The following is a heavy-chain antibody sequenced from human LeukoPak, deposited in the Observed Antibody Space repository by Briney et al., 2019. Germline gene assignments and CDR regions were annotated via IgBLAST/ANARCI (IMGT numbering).Heavy chain of an antibody. Sequence: PSETLPLTCTVSGGSISSSSYFWGWIRQPPGKGLEWIGSIFYSGNTFYNPSLKSRVTISVDTSKNQFSLKLSSVTAADTAVYYCARAPGGYSGYDYGYWGQGTLVTVSS. J-gene: IGHJ4*02. CDR2: IFYSGNT. CDR1: GGSISSSSYF. CDR3: ARAPGGYSGYDYGY. V-gene: IGHV4-39*01. D-gene: IGHD5-12*01.